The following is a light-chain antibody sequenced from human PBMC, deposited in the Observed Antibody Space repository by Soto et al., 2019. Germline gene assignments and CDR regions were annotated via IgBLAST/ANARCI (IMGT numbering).Light chain of an antibody. J-gene: IGKJ2*01. Sequence: EILLTQSPGTLSLSPGERATLSCRASQSVDSTYLAWYQQKPGQAPRLLIYATSSRAAGVPDRFSGSGSGTDFTLTISRLEPEDFAVYYCQQYGTSPPLYTFGQGTKLDIK. CDR3: QQYGTSPPLYT. CDR2: ATS. CDR1: QSVDSTY. V-gene: IGKV3-20*01.